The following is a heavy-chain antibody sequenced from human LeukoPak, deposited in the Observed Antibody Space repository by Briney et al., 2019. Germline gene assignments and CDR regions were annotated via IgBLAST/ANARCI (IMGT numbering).Heavy chain of an antibody. J-gene: IGHJ4*02. D-gene: IGHD2-2*01. Sequence: GGSLRLSCAASGFTFSSYWMSWVRQAPGKGLECVANINQEGSEKSYVDSVRGRFTISRDNAKNSVYLQMNSLRVEDTAVYYCARDGAFCSSTRCYGNDYWGQGTLDTVSS. V-gene: IGHV3-7*01. CDR3: ARDGAFCSSTRCYGNDY. CDR2: INQEGSEK. CDR1: GFTFSSYW.